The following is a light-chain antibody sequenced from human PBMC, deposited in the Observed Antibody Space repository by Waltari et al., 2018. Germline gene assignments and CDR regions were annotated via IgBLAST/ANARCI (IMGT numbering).Light chain of an antibody. J-gene: IGLJ1*01. CDR1: RRDVGGYKS. CDR3: SAYTRSGTYV. V-gene: IGLV2-14*03. CDR2: DVT. Sequence: QSALTQAASVSGSPGQSITISSTGTRRDVGGYKSVSWYHQHPGKAPKVLIYDVTNRPSGVSNRFSGSKSGNTASLTISGLQAEDEADYYCSAYTRSGTYVFGTGTKVTVL.